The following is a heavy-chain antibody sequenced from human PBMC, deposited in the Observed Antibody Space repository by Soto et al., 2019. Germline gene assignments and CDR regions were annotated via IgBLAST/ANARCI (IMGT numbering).Heavy chain of an antibody. CDR1: GFTFSSYG. CDR3: AKEGDTSMAYYFAY. V-gene: IGHV3-30*18. D-gene: IGHD5-18*01. CDR2: ISYDGINK. Sequence: PGGSLRLSCAASGFTFSSYGMHWVRQAPGKGLEWLAVISYDGINKYYADSVKGRFTISRDNSKNTLYVQMNSLRAEDTAVYYCAKEGDTSMAYYFAYWGQGTLVTVSS. J-gene: IGHJ4*02.